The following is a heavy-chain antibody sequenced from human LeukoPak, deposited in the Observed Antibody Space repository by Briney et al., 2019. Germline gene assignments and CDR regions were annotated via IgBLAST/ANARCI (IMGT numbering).Heavy chain of an antibody. V-gene: IGHV1-8*01. Sequence: ASVKVSCKASGYTFTSYDINWVRQATGQGLEWMGWMNPNSGNTGYAQKFQGRVTMTRNTSISTAYMELSSLRSEDTAVYYFARGGYSSGWYSYYYYYMDVWGKGTTVTISS. CDR3: ARGGYSSGWYSYYYYYMDV. D-gene: IGHD6-19*01. J-gene: IGHJ6*03. CDR1: GYTFTSYD. CDR2: MNPNSGNT.